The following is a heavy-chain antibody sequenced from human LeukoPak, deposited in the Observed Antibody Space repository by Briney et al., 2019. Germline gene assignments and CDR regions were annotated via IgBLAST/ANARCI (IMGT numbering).Heavy chain of an antibody. CDR3: AKDYYDSSGYGLFDY. J-gene: IGHJ4*02. CDR1: GFTFSSYA. CDR2: ISGSGGST. V-gene: IGHV3-23*01. D-gene: IGHD3-22*01. Sequence: PGGSLRLSCAASGFTFSSYAMSWVRQAPGKGLEWVSAISGSGGSTYYADSVKGRFTISRDNSKNTLYPQMNSLRAEDTAVYYCAKDYYDSSGYGLFDYWGQGTLVTVSS.